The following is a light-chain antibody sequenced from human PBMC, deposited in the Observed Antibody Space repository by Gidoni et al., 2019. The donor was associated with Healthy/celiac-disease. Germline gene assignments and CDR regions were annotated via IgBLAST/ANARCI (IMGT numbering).Light chain of an antibody. V-gene: IGKV3-11*01. J-gene: IGKJ4*01. CDR1: QSVSSY. Sequence: EIVLTQSPATLSLSPGERATLSCMASQSVSSYLAWYQQKLGQAPRLLIYDASNRATGIPARFSGSGSGTDFTLTISSLEPEDFAVYYCQQRSNWPPLTFGGGTKVEIK. CDR3: QQRSNWPPLT. CDR2: DAS.